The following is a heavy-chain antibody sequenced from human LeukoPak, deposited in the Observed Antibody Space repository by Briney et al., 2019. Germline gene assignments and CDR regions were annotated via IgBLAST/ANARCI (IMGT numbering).Heavy chain of an antibody. D-gene: IGHD2-2*01. V-gene: IGHV1-69*06. CDR2: IINIFGTS. CDR3: ARVAAAIPRWYFDL. CDR1: GGILTNYA. Sequence: SVPVSFKTSGGILTNYAISWVRQAPGQGLEWVGVIINIFGTSNYAQKFQGRVTITADKATNTAYMELSSLRSEDTAVYYCARVAAAIPRWYFDLWGRGTLVTVSS. J-gene: IGHJ2*01.